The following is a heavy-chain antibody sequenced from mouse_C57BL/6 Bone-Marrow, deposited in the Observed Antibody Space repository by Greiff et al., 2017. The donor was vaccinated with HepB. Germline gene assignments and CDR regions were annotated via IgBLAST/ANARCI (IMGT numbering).Heavy chain of an antibody. D-gene: IGHD2-5*01. CDR2: IRSKSSNYAT. CDR3: VRTGSNYVGYYAMDY. CDR1: GFTFNTYA. J-gene: IGHJ4*01. V-gene: IGHV10-3*01. Sequence: VQVVESGGGLVQPKGSLKLSCAASGFTFNTYAMHWVRQAPGKGLEWVARIRSKSSNYATYYADSVKDRFTISRDDSQSMLYLQMNNLKTEDTAMYYCVRTGSNYVGYYAMDYWGQGTSVTVSS.